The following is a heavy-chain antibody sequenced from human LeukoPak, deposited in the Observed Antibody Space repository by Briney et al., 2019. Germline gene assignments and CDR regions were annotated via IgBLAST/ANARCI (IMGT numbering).Heavy chain of an antibody. CDR2: IQTDGST. Sequence: GGSLRLSCAASGFTFTNFWMNWVRQTPGKGLMWVSRIQTDGSTRYAESVKGRFTISRDNAKNSLYLDMNGLRAEDAAVYYCARDGPPRTAFDIWGQGTMVTVSS. CDR1: GFTFTNFW. CDR3: ARDGPPRTAFDI. J-gene: IGHJ3*02. V-gene: IGHV3-74*01.